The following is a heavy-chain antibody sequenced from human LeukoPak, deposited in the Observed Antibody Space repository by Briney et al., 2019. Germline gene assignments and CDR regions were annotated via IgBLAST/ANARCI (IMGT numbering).Heavy chain of an antibody. CDR1: GFTFSSYG. CDR3: VRRGRKTCDFDY. Sequence: PGGSLRLSCAASGFTFSSYGMHWVRQAPGKGLEWVAVIWSDASEKYCADSVKGRFTTSRDNSKETLDLQMNSLRAEDTALYYCVRRGRKTCDFDYWGQGALVIVSP. D-gene: IGHD3-16*01. V-gene: IGHV3-33*08. CDR2: IWSDASEK. J-gene: IGHJ4*02.